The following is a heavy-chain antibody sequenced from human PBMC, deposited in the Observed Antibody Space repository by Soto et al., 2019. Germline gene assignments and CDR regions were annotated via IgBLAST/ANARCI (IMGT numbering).Heavy chain of an antibody. CDR2: INPNSGGT. V-gene: IGHV1-2*02. Sequence: GASVKVSCKASGYTFTGYYMHWVRQAPGQGLEWMGWINPNSGGTNYAQKFQGRVTMTRDTSISTAYMELSRLRSDDTAVYYCARDAQFWYSGSWGLLDYWGQGTLVTVSS. J-gene: IGHJ4*02. CDR3: ARDAQFWYSGSWGLLDY. D-gene: IGHD1-26*01. CDR1: GYTFTGYY.